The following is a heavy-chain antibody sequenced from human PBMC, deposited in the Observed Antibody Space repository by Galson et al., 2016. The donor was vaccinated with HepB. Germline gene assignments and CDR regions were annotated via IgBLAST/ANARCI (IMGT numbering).Heavy chain of an antibody. V-gene: IGHV4-34*01. CDR1: GGSFSDYC. Sequence: ETLSLTCAVYGGSFSDYCCNWIRQPPGGGLEWIGEINHRGDTTYNSSLKRRVTISVDTSKNQFSLKLSSVTAADTAVYYCARGTVPAGRGFLTFDPWGQGTLVTVSS. CDR3: ARGTVPAGRGFLTFDP. J-gene: IGHJ5*02. CDR2: INHRGDT. D-gene: IGHD2-2*01.